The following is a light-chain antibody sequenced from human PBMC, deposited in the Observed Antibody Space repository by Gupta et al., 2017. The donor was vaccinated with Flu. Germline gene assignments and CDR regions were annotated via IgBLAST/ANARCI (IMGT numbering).Light chain of an antibody. Sequence: VSVSPGQTARITCSGDALPKQYAYWYQQKPGQAPVLVIYKDIERPSGIPERFSGSSSGTTVTLTISGVQAEDEADYYCQSADSSGTWVFGG. CDR3: QSADSSGTWV. CDR1: ALPKQY. J-gene: IGLJ3*02. V-gene: IGLV3-25*03. CDR2: KDI.